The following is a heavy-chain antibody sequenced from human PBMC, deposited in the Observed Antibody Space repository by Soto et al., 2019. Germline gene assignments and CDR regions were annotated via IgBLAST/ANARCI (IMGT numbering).Heavy chain of an antibody. Sequence: GASVKVSCKASGYTFTSYDINWVRQATGQGLEWMGWMNPNSGNTGYAQKFQGRVTMTRNTSISTAYMELSSLRSEDTAVYYCARGPITMVRGVMFVYFDYWGQGTLVTVSS. CDR2: MNPNSGNT. CDR1: GYTFTSYD. V-gene: IGHV1-8*01. D-gene: IGHD3-10*01. CDR3: ARGPITMVRGVMFVYFDY. J-gene: IGHJ4*02.